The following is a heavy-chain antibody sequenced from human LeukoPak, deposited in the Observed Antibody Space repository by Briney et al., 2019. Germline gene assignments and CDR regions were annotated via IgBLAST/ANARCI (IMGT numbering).Heavy chain of an antibody. J-gene: IGHJ3*02. CDR1: GGSFSGYY. D-gene: IGHD3-22*01. CDR2: INHSGST. V-gene: IGHV4-34*01. CDR3: AREANYESIDYSGAFDI. Sequence: SETLSLTCAVYGGSFSGYYWSWIRQPPGKGLEWIGEINHSGSTNYNPSLKSRVTISVDTSKSQFSLKLSSVTAADTAVYYCAREANYESIDYSGAFDIWGQGTMVTVSS.